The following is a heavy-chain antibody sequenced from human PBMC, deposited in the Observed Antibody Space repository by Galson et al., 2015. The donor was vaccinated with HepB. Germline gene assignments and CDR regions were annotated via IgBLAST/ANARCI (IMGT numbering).Heavy chain of an antibody. CDR3: ATTTVTAVQADAFDI. V-gene: IGHV1-69*13. D-gene: IGHD4-17*01. CDR2: IIPIFGTA. J-gene: IGHJ3*02. Sequence: SVKVSCKASGGTFSSYAISWVQQAPGQGLEWMGGIIPIFGTANYAQKFQGRVTITADESTSTAYMELSSLRSEDTAVYYCATTTVTAVQADAFDIWGQGTMVTVSS. CDR1: GGTFSSYA.